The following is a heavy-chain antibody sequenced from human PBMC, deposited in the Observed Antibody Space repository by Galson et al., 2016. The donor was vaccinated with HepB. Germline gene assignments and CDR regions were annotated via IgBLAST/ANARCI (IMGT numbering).Heavy chain of an antibody. CDR1: GFTFSDYF. Sequence: SLRLSCAASGFTFSDYFMAWIRQPPGKGLEWVSHIRYSGDPMSYADSVMGRFPISRDNARNSLYLPGNGLRADDTAVYYCARDRLTSVTRHWTGTTYSHHGMDVWGQGTTVTVSS. CDR2: IRYSGDPM. J-gene: IGHJ6*02. V-gene: IGHV3-11*01. CDR3: ARDRLTSVTRHWTGTTYSHHGMDV. D-gene: IGHD1-14*01.